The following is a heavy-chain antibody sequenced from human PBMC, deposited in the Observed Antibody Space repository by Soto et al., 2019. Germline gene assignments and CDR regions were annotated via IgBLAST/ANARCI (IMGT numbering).Heavy chain of an antibody. CDR1: GYPVTAYY. J-gene: IGHJ3*02. V-gene: IGHV1-2*02. D-gene: IGHD3-3*01. CDR3: ARGGGVGVAGSAAFDM. CDR2: INPATGAA. Sequence: QLHLVQSGAVVKKPGASVTVSCSASGYPVTAYYMHWVRQAPGRGLEWMGGINPATGAAKYTQTFQGRVTMARDPSTGTVFMELSGLTSEDPAGFYWARGGGVGVAGSAAFDMWGQGTLVTVSS.